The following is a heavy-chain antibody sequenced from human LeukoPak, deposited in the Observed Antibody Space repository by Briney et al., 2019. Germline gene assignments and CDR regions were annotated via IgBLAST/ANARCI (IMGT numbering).Heavy chain of an antibody. J-gene: IGHJ3*01. V-gene: IGHV6-1*01. CDR1: GDSVSSNSAA. CDR3: TRDSGLGNDAFDA. D-gene: IGHD3-10*01. Sequence: SQTLSLTCAICGDSVSSNSAAWDWIRQSPSRGLEWLGRTYYRSKWFYDYAVSVESRITINPDTSKNQFSLLLNSVTPEDTAVYYCTRDSGLGNDAFDAWGQGTMVTVSS. CDR2: TYYRSKWFY.